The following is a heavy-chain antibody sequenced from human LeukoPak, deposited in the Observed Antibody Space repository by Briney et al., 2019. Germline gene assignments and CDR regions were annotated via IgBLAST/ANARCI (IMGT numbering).Heavy chain of an antibody. CDR2: ISAYNGNA. D-gene: IGHD1-26*01. CDR3: ARDLDQYSGRYGGFGHDF. V-gene: IGHV1-18*01. CDR1: GYTFTSYG. Sequence: ASVKVSCKASGYTFTSYGINWVRQAPGQGLEWMGWISAYNGNANYAQKLQGRVTMTTDTSTSTAYMELRSLRSDDTAVYYCARDLDQYSGRYGGFGHDFWGQGTLVTVSS. J-gene: IGHJ4*02.